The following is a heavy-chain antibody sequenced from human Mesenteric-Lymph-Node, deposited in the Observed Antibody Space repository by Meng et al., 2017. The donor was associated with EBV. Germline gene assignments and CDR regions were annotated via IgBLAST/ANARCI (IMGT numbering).Heavy chain of an antibody. V-gene: IGHV4-4*02. CDR2: IYHGGYT. D-gene: IGHD2-2*01. CDR3: ARGYSCYGCNLYYEVFDY. CDR1: GDSISTCNW. J-gene: IGHJ4*02. Sequence: LRDAGPGLVKPSGPLPLTCAVPGDSISTCNWWTWVRQPPGKGLEWIGEIYHGGYTNYTPSLKSRVTISVDMSKNQFSLKLSSVTAADTAVYYCARGYSCYGCNLYYEVFDYWGQGALVTVSS.